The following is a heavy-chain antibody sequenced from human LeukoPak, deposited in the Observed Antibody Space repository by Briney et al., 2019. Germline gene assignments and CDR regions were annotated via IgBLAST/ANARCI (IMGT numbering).Heavy chain of an antibody. J-gene: IGHJ4*02. V-gene: IGHV3-23*01. CDR3: AVPAGLDY. CDR1: GFAFSSFA. D-gene: IGHD2-2*01. CDR2: ISGSGDSI. Sequence: PGGSLSLSCAASGFAFSSFAMSWVRQAPGKGLEWLSVISGSGDSIHHADSVKGRFTISRDNSKNTLYLQMNSLRVEDTAVYYCAVPAGLDYWGQVTLVTVSS.